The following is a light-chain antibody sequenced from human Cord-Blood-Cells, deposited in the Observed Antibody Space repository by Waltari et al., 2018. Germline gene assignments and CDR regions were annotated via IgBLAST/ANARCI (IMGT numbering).Light chain of an antibody. V-gene: IGKV1-39*01. Sequence: DIQMTQSPSSLSASVGDRVTITCRASQSISSYFNWYQQKPGKAPKLLIYAASSLQSGVPSRFSSSGSGTDFTLTISSLQPEDFATYYCQQSYSTPFTFGPGTKVDIK. CDR2: AAS. CDR3: QQSYSTPFT. CDR1: QSISSY. J-gene: IGKJ3*01.